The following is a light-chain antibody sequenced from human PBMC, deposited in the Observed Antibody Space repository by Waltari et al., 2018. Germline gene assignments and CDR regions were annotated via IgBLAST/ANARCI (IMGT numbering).Light chain of an antibody. J-gene: IGKJ1*01. CDR2: KAS. CDR3: QQYNSYPLT. V-gene: IGKV1-5*03. CDR1: QSISSR. Sequence: DLQMTQSPSTLSASVGDRVTITCRASQSISSRLAWYQQKPGKAPKLLIYKASSLESGVPSRFSGSGSGTEFTLTISSLQPDDFATYYCQQYNSYPLTFGQGTKVEIK.